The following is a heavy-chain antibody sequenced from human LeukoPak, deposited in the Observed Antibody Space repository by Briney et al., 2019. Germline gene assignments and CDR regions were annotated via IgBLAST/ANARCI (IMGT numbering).Heavy chain of an antibody. CDR3: ARGDDYKSTLFDY. D-gene: IGHD5-12*01. V-gene: IGHV4-59*01. CDR2: ISSGGST. CDR1: GASISRYF. J-gene: IGHJ4*02. Sequence: KPSETLSLTCTVSGASISRYFWNWIRQPPGKELEWTGYISSGGSTNYNPSLKSRVTISIDTSKNQFSLKLTSATAADTAVYYCARGDDYKSTLFDYWGQGTLVTVSS.